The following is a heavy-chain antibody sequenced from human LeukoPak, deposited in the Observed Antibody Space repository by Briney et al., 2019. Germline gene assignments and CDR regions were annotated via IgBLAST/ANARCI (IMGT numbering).Heavy chain of an antibody. D-gene: IGHD3-3*01. CDR3: ARDMFSGVVTISRFDP. CDR1: GYTFTSYG. Sequence: GASVKVSCKASGYTFTSYGISWVRQAPGQGLEWMGWISAYNGNTNYAQKLQGRVTMTTDTSTSTAYMELRSLRSDDTAVYYCARDMFSGVVTISRFDPWGQGTLVTVSS. CDR2: ISAYNGNT. V-gene: IGHV1-18*01. J-gene: IGHJ5*02.